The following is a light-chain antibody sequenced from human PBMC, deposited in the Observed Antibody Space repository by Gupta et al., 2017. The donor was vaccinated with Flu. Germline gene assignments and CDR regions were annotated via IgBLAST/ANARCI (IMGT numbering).Light chain of an antibody. V-gene: IGLV6-57*03. CDR2: EDN. CDR3: QAEYATYPV. Sequence: FLLPQPHSVSESPGTTVTISCTRNSGNIAGSYVHWYQQRPGSAPTTMIYEDNQRPSGVPDRFSGSSDTSSDTASLTITGLGTEDEDDYYCQAEYATYPVFGGGTKLTVL. CDR1: SGNIAGSY. J-gene: IGLJ2*01.